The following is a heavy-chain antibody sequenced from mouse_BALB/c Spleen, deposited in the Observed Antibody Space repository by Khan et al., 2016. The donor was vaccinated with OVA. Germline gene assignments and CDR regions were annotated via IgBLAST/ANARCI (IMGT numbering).Heavy chain of an antibody. D-gene: IGHD2-10*02. CDR2: INPSTDYT. CDR3: TKRGVCGLFAF. CDR1: GYTFTTYW. V-gene: IGHV1-7*01. J-gene: IGHJ3*01. Sequence: QVQLQQSGAELAKPGASVKMSCTASGYTFTTYWIHWVKQRPGQGLEWIGYINPSTDYTEYNKKFKDKATLSTEKSSSAAYMQLSSLTSEDSAGYYCTKRGVCGLFAFWGQGTLVTVSS.